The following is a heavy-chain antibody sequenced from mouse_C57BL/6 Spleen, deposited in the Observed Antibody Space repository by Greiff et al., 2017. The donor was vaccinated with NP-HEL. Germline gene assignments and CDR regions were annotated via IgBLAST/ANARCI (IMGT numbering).Heavy chain of an antibody. CDR2: TDPSDSYT. CDR1: GYTFTSYW. CDR3: ARGSSGDAMDY. J-gene: IGHJ4*01. Sequence: QVQLQQPGAELVMPGASVKLSCKASGYTFTSYWMHWVKQRPGQGLEWIGETDPSDSYTNYNQKFKGKSTLTVDKSSSTAYMQLSSLTSEASAVYYCARGSSGDAMDYWGQGTSVTVSS. D-gene: IGHD3-2*02. V-gene: IGHV1-69*01.